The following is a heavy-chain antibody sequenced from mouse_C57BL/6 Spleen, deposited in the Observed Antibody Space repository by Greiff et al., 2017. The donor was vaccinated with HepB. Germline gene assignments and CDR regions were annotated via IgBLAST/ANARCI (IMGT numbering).Heavy chain of an antibody. CDR1: GYTFTSYW. CDR2: IDPSDSYT. V-gene: IGHV1-69*01. CDR3: ARAELRYLDV. Sequence: VQLQQSGAELVMPGASVKLSCKASGYTFTSYWMHWVKQRPGQGLEWIGEIDPSDSYTNYNQKFKGKSTLTVDKSSSTAYMQLSSLTSEDSAVYYCARAELRYLDVWGTGTTVTVSS. J-gene: IGHJ1*03. D-gene: IGHD3-3*01.